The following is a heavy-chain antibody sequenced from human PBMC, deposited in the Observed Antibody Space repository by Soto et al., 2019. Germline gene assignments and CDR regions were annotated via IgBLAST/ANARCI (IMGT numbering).Heavy chain of an antibody. Sequence: PSETLSLTCTVSGGSISSSSYYWGWIRQPPGKGLEWIGSIYYSGSTYYNPSLKSRVTISVDTSKNQFSLKLSSVTAADTAVYYCARQESITILPFDYWGQGTLVTISS. CDR3: ARQESITILPFDY. CDR2: IYYSGST. CDR1: GGSISSSSYY. D-gene: IGHD3-9*01. V-gene: IGHV4-39*01. J-gene: IGHJ4*02.